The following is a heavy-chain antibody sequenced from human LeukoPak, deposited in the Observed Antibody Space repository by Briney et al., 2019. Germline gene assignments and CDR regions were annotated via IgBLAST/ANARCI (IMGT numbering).Heavy chain of an antibody. Sequence: PGGSLRLSCAASGFTFSTYWMSWVRQAPGKGLEWVANTNPDGSDKYYADSLKGRFTTSRDNAKNSLYLQMNSLTAEDTAMYYCARDRDGKDYWGQGTLVTVSS. CDR3: ARDRDGKDY. J-gene: IGHJ4*02. CDR2: TNPDGSDK. CDR1: GFTFSTYW. D-gene: IGHD1-1*01. V-gene: IGHV3-7*03.